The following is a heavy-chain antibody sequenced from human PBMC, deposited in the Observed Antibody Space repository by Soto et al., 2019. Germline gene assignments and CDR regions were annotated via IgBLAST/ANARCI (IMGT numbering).Heavy chain of an antibody. CDR3: AGALENPYFYYGLNV. D-gene: IGHD1-1*01. Sequence: QPGGSLRLSCAASGFSFSSYGMEWVRLAPGKGLEWVAATTYDGGIKHYVDSVKGRFTISRDNSKNTLYLQMNSLRVEDTATYYCAGALENPYFYYGLNVRCQGTTVTVSS. CDR1: GFSFSSYG. J-gene: IGHJ6*02. CDR2: TTYDGGIK. V-gene: IGHV3-30*03.